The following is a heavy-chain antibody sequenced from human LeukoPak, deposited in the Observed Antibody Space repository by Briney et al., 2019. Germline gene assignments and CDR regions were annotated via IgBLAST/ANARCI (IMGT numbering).Heavy chain of an antibody. CDR3: AGNLGYCSSTSCYAGWFDP. D-gene: IGHD2-2*01. CDR2: IIPIFGTA. CDR1: GGTLSSYA. J-gene: IGHJ5*02. Sequence: SVKVSCKASGGTLSSYAISWMRQAPGQGLEWMGGIIPIFGTANYAQKFQGRVTITADESTSTAYMELSSLRSEDTAVYYCAGNLGYCSSTSCYAGWFDPWGQGTLVTVSS. V-gene: IGHV1-69*01.